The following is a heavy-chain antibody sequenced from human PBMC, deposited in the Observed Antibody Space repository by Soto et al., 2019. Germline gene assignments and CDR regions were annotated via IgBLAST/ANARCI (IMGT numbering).Heavy chain of an antibody. CDR1: GFTFSSYA. CDR3: AKARNYDSSGYYYG. V-gene: IGHV3-23*01. J-gene: IGHJ4*02. D-gene: IGHD3-22*01. Sequence: GGSLRLSCAASGFTFSSYAMSWVRQAPGKGLEWVSAISGSGGSTYYADSVKGRFTISRDNSKNTLYLQMNSLRAEDTAVYYCAKARNYDSSGYYYGWGQGTLVTVSS. CDR2: ISGSGGST.